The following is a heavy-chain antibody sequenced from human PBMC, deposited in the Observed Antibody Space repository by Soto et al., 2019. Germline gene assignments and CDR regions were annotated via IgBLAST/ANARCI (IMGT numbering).Heavy chain of an antibody. D-gene: IGHD3-22*01. CDR3: ASRGYYDSSGYKYFQH. CDR1: GFTFSSYS. Sequence: SVGSLRLSCAASGFTFSSYSMNWVRQAPGKGLEWVSYISSSSSTIYYADSVKGRFTISRDNAKNSLYLQMNSLRDEDTAVYYCASRGYYDSSGYKYFQHWGQGTLVTVSS. CDR2: ISSSSSTI. J-gene: IGHJ1*01. V-gene: IGHV3-48*02.